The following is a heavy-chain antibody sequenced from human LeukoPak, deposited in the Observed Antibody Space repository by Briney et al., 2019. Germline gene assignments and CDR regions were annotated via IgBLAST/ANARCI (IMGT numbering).Heavy chain of an antibody. J-gene: IGHJ5*02. CDR2: IYPNGGRT. V-gene: IGHV1-46*01. Sequence: GASVKVSCKASGYTLTSYQMHWVRQAPGQGLEWMGMIYPNGGRTNYAQTFEGRVTITTDTPTSTVYMELRSLRSEDTAVYYCARDGGGILCLSAVIQKVLFDTRGQGKLVTVS. D-gene: IGHD1-14*01. CDR3: ARDGGGILCLSAVIQKVLFDT. CDR1: GYTLTSYQ.